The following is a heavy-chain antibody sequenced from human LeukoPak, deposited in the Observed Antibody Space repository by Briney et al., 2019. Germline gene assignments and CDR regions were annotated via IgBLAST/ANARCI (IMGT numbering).Heavy chain of an antibody. Sequence: SVKVSCKASGGTFSSYAISWVRQAPGQGLEWMGGIIPIFGTANYAQKFQGRVTITAGKSTSTAYMELSSLRSEDTAVYCCARLIAGDFDYWGQGTLVTVSS. V-gene: IGHV1-69*06. CDR2: IIPIFGTA. CDR1: GGTFSSYA. J-gene: IGHJ4*02. D-gene: IGHD3-10*01. CDR3: ARLIAGDFDY.